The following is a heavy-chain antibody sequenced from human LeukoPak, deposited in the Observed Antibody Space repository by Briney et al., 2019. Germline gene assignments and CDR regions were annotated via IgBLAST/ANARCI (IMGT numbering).Heavy chain of an antibody. CDR1: GYTFTSYY. Sequence: AASVKVSCKASGYTFTSYYMHWVRQAPGQGLEWMGIINPSGGSTSYAQKFQGRVTMTRDTSTRTVYMELSSLRSEDTAVYYCARNYYDSSGYPGLGYYYYMDVWGKGTTVTISS. J-gene: IGHJ6*03. CDR2: INPSGGST. D-gene: IGHD3-22*01. CDR3: ARNYYDSSGYPGLGYYYYMDV. V-gene: IGHV1-46*01.